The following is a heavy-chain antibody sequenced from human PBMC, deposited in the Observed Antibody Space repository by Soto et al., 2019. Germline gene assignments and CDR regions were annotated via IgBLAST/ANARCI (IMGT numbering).Heavy chain of an antibody. CDR3: ATGGVSTRNFDY. CDR1: GYNFAGCW. J-gene: IGHJ4*02. V-gene: IGHV5-51*01. CDR2: IYPSDSDT. Sequence: GESLRISCKGSGYNFAGCWIAWVRQMPGKGLELMGIIYPSDSDTRYRPSFQGQVTISADKSISSAYLQWSSLRASDTAMYYCATGGVSTRNFDYWGQGTPVTVSS. D-gene: IGHD3-3*01.